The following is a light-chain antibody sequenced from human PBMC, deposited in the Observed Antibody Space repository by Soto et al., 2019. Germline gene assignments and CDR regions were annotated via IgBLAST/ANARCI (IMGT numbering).Light chain of an antibody. V-gene: IGLV2-11*01. CDR1: TSDVGGYDY. Sequence: QCALTQPRSVSGSPGQSVTISCTGTTSDVGGYDYVSWYQQYPGKAPKLMIYDVSKRPSGVPDRFSGSKSGNTASLTISGLQGEDEADYYCCSYAGSFVVFGGGTKLTVL. CDR2: DVS. CDR3: CSYAGSFVV. J-gene: IGLJ2*01.